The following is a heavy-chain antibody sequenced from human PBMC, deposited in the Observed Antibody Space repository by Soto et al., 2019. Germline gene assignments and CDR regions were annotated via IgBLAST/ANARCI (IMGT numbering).Heavy chain of an antibody. D-gene: IGHD3-10*01. CDR2: ISAYNGNT. CDR3: ARDVIGFGESNDAFDI. CDR1: GYTFTSYG. Sequence: QVQLVQSGAEVKKPGASVKVSCKASGYTFTSYGISWVRQAPGQGLEWMGWISAYNGNTNYAKKLQGRVTMTTDTSTSTAYMELRSLRSDDTAVYYCARDVIGFGESNDAFDIWGQGTMVTVSS. V-gene: IGHV1-18*01. J-gene: IGHJ3*02.